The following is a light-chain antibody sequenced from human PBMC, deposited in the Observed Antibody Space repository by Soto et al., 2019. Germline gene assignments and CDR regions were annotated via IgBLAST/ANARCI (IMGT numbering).Light chain of an antibody. J-gene: IGLJ2*01. V-gene: IGLV2-11*01. CDR2: DVS. CDR1: SSDVGGYNY. Sequence: QSALTQPRSVYGSPGQSVTISCIGTSSDVGGYNYVSWYQQHPGKAPKLMIYDVSKRPSGVPDRFSGSKSGNTASLTISGLHAEDEADYYCCSYAGSYTYVVFGGGTKLTVL. CDR3: CSYAGSYTYVV.